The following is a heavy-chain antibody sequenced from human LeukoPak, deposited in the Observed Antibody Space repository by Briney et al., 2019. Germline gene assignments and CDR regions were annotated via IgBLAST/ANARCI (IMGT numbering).Heavy chain of an antibody. D-gene: IGHD4/OR15-4a*01. Sequence: GASVKVSCKVSGYTLTELSMHWVRQAPGKGLEWMGGFDPEDGETIYAQKFQGRVTMTEDTSTDTAYMELSSLRSGDTAVYYCAADGLGAKTYFDYWGQGTLVTVSS. J-gene: IGHJ4*02. CDR1: GYTLTELS. CDR2: FDPEDGET. V-gene: IGHV1-24*01. CDR3: AADGLGAKTYFDY.